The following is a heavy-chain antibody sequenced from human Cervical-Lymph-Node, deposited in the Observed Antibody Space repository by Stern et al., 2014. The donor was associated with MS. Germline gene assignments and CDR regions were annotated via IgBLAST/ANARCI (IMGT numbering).Heavy chain of an antibody. Sequence: QLQLQESGPGLVKPSQTLSLTCAVTGGSISSAEYYWSWIRQPPGKGLEWIGNIHYSGTTYYNPSLKSRVTISVDTSKNQFSPKLRSVTAADTAVYYCSRDADGYSLVFGYWGRGTLVTVSS. CDR3: SRDADGYSLVFGY. V-gene: IGHV4-30-4*01. CDR2: IHYSGTT. D-gene: IGHD5-24*01. J-gene: IGHJ4*02. CDR1: GGSISSAEYY.